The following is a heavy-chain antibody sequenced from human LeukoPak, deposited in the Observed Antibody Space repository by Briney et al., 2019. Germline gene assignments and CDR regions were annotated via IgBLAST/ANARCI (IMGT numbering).Heavy chain of an antibody. Sequence: GGSLRLSCAASGFTFSSYSMNWVRQAPGKGLEWVSSISSSSSYIYYADSVKGRFTISRDNAKNSLYLQMNSLRAEDTAVYYCARGYGPNDAFDIWGQGTMVTVSS. CDR3: ARGYGPNDAFDI. V-gene: IGHV3-21*01. CDR1: GFTFSSYS. CDR2: ISSSSSYI. D-gene: IGHD4-17*01. J-gene: IGHJ3*02.